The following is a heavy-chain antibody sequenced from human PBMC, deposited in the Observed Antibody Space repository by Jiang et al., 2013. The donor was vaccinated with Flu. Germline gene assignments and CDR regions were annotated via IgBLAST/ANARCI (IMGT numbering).Heavy chain of an antibody. CDR2: ISSSHITI. J-gene: IGHJ4*02. CDR3: ARDPYSGYVDY. CDR1: GFTFRSYA. D-gene: IGHD1-26*01. V-gene: IGHV3-48*04. Sequence: QLLESGGGLVQLGGPSTLSCAASGFTFRSYAMNWVRQAPGKGLEWVSYISSSHITIYYADSVKGRFTISRDNAKNSLYLQMNSLRAEDTAVYYCARDPYSGYVDYWGQGTLVTVSS.